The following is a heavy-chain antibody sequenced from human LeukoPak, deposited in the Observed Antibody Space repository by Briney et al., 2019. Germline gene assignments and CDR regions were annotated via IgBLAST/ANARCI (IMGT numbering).Heavy chain of an antibody. Sequence: ASVKVSCKSSGYTFINYYIHWVRQAPGQGLEWMGRINPNSGDTNYAQKFQGRVTMTRDTSINTAYMELNRLRSDDTAVYYCAREMNYYDSSGYLSYFDSWGQGTLVTVSS. CDR1: GYTFINYY. V-gene: IGHV1-2*06. CDR2: INPNSGDT. D-gene: IGHD3-22*01. J-gene: IGHJ4*02. CDR3: AREMNYYDSSGYLSYFDS.